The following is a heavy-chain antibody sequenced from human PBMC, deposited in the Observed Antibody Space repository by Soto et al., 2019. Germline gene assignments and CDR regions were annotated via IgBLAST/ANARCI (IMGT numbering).Heavy chain of an antibody. Sequence: GGFLRLSCAASGFTFSNYAMSWVCQAPGKGPEWVSGISGSGYTTYYADSMKGRFIISRDNSKNTLYLQMNSLRADDTAVYYCARSTTVTIFGLGPFDNWGQGTLVTVSS. CDR3: ARSTTVTIFGLGPFDN. CDR2: ISGSGYTT. J-gene: IGHJ4*02. D-gene: IGHD4-17*01. CDR1: GFTFSNYA. V-gene: IGHV3-23*01.